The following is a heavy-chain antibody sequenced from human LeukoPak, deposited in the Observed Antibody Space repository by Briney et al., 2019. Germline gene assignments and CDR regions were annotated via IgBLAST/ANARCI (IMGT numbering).Heavy chain of an antibody. CDR2: IKQDGSEK. Sequence: GGSLRLSCAASGFTFSNYWMSWVRQAPGKGLEWVANIKQDGSEKYYVEPVKGRFTISRDNAKNSLYLQMNSLRAEDTAVYYCARVSAGGVVISYYYMDVWGKGTTVTVSS. V-gene: IGHV3-7*01. CDR1: GFTFSNYW. CDR3: ARVSAGGVVISYYYMDV. J-gene: IGHJ6*03. D-gene: IGHD3-3*01.